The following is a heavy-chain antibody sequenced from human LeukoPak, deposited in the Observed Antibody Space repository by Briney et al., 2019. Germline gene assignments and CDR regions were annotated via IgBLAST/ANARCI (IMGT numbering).Heavy chain of an antibody. CDR2: ISSTGGTA. Sequence: GGSLRLSCAASGITFSSYGMSWVRQAPGKGLEWVSSISSTGGTAYYADSVKGRFTISRDNSKNTLYLQMNSLRAEDTAIYYCAKNGDRGAYCTGGTCYPYFYYYMDVWGKGTTVTI. CDR3: AKNGDRGAYCTGGTCYPYFYYYMDV. V-gene: IGHV3-23*01. J-gene: IGHJ6*03. D-gene: IGHD2-15*01. CDR1: GITFSSYG.